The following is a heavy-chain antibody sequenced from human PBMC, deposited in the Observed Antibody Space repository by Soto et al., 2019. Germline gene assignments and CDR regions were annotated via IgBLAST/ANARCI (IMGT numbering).Heavy chain of an antibody. CDR3: ARDDSSGYYYKY. D-gene: IGHD3-22*01. J-gene: IGHJ4*02. Sequence: ASVEVSCKASGYTFTSYGISWVRQAPGQGLEWMGWISAYNGNTNYAQKLQGRVTMTTDTSTSTAYMELRSLRSDDTAVCYCARDDSSGYYYKYWGQGTLVTVSS. CDR2: ISAYNGNT. CDR1: GYTFTSYG. V-gene: IGHV1-18*01.